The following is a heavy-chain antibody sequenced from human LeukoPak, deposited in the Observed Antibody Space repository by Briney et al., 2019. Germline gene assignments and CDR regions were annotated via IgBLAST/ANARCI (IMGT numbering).Heavy chain of an antibody. V-gene: IGHV1-18*01. J-gene: IGHJ4*02. CDR3: ARGILAYYDSSGRPFDY. CDR1: GYTFTSHG. D-gene: IGHD3-22*01. CDR2: ISAYNGNT. Sequence: ASVKVSCKASGYTFTSHGISWVRQAPGQGLEWMGWISAYNGNTNYAQKLQGRVTMTTDTSTSTAYMELRSLRSDDTAVYYCARGILAYYDSSGRPFDYWGQGTLVTVSS.